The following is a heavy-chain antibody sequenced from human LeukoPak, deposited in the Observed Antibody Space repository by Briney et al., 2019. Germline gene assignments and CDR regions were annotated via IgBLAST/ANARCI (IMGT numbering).Heavy chain of an antibody. CDR2: IIPIFGTA. Sequence: SVKVSCKASGGTFSSYAISWVRQAPGQGLEWMGGIIPIFGTANYAQKFQGRVTITADKSTSTAYMELSSLRSEDTAVYYCATSPSSYSSGWYNPDDYWGQGTLVTVSS. CDR3: ATSPSSYSSGWYNPDDY. D-gene: IGHD6-19*01. CDR1: GGTFSSYA. V-gene: IGHV1-69*06. J-gene: IGHJ4*02.